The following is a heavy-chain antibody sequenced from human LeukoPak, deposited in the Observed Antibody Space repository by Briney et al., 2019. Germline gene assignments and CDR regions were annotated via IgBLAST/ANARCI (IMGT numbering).Heavy chain of an antibody. V-gene: IGHV1-18*01. CDR2: ISAYNDNT. CDR3: ARVHYDILTGYSYFDY. D-gene: IGHD3-9*01. CDR1: GYTFTSYG. Sequence: GASVKVSCKASGYTFTSYGISWVRQAPGQGLEWMGWISAYNDNTNYAQKLQGRVTMTTDTSTSTAYMELRSLRSDDTAVYYCARVHYDILTGYSYFDYWGQGTLVTLSS. J-gene: IGHJ4*02.